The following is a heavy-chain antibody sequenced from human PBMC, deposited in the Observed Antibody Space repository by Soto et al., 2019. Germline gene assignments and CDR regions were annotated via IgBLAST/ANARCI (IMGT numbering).Heavy chain of an antibody. J-gene: IGHJ4*02. Sequence: PSETLSLTCTVSGGSIGSGVYFWSWIRQPPGKGLEWIGFISYTGSAYYNPSLKSRAAISVDTSKNQFSLNLTSVTAADAAVYYCATMGATAGSYYFEYWGQGALVTVSS. D-gene: IGHD1-26*01. CDR1: GGSIGSGVYF. CDR3: ATMGATAGSYYFEY. V-gene: IGHV4-30-4*01. CDR2: ISYTGSA.